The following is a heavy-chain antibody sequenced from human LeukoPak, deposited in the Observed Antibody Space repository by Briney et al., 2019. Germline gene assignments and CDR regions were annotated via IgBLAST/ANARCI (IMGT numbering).Heavy chain of an antibody. CDR1: GGSISSYY. J-gene: IGHJ3*02. CDR3: ARERELLRGDVFDI. CDR2: IYYSGST. Sequence: PSETLSLTCTVSGGSISSYYWSWIRQPPGKGLEWIGYIYYSGSTNYNPSLKSRVTISVDTSKNQFSLKLSSVTAADTAVYYCARERELLRGDVFDIWGQGTMVTVSS. D-gene: IGHD1-26*01. V-gene: IGHV4-59*01.